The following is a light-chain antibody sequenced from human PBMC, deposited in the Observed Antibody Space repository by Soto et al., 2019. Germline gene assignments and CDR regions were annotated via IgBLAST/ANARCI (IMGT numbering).Light chain of an antibody. V-gene: IGKV3-15*01. CDR3: QQYNNWPPRYT. CDR1: QSVSST. J-gene: IGKJ2*01. CDR2: GAS. Sequence: EIVMTQSPATLSVSQGERATLSCRASQSVSSTFAWYQQKPGQAPRLLIYGASTRATGIPARFSGSGSGTEFTLNISSLQSEDFAVYYCQQYNNWPPRYTFGQGTKLEIK.